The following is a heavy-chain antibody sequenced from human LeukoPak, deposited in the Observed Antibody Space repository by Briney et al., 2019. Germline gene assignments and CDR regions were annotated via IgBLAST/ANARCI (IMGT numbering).Heavy chain of an antibody. V-gene: IGHV4-61*01. CDR2: IYYSGST. D-gene: IGHD3-3*01. J-gene: IGHJ4*02. CDR1: GGSVSSGSYY. Sequence: PSETLSLTCTVSGGSVSSGSYYWSWIRQPPGKGLEWIGYIYYSGSTNYNPSLKSRVTISVDTSKNQFSLKLSSVTAADTAVYYCARHGNLGQITIFGVVTAYFDYWGQGTLVTVSS. CDR3: ARHGNLGQITIFGVVTAYFDY.